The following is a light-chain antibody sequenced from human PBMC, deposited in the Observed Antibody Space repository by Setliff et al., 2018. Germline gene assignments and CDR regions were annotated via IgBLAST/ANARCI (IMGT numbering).Light chain of an antibody. CDR3: YSYTASTSYV. CDR1: TSDIGTYNY. CDR2: DVS. Sequence: QSVLAQPASVSGSPGQSITISFSGTTSDIGTYNYVSWYQQYPGKAPKLVIYDVSNRPSGVSNRFSGSKSGNTASLTISGLQAEDEADYYCYSYTASTSYVFGTGTKVTVL. J-gene: IGLJ1*01. V-gene: IGLV2-14*01.